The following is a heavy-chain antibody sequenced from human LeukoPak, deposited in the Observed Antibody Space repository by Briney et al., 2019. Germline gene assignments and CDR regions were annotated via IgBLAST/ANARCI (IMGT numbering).Heavy chain of an antibody. D-gene: IGHD6-13*01. CDR1: GGSISSYY. V-gene: IGHV4-59*08. CDR2: IDYSGST. J-gene: IGHJ4*02. CDR3: ARGQAGSLLDY. Sequence: RTSETLSLTCTVSGGSISSYYWSWIRQPPGKGLEWIGCIDYSGSTNYNPSLKSRVTFSVDTSKNQFSLKLSSVTAADTAVYYCARGQAGSLLDYWGQGILVTVSS.